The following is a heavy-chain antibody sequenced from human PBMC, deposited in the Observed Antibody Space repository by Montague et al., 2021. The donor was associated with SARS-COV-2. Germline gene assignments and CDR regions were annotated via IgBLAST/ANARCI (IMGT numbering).Heavy chain of an antibody. V-gene: IGHV4-34*01. D-gene: IGHD3-22*01. CDR2: INHSGSI. CDR3: ARVPDYYDSSGYYFDAFDI. Sequence: SETLSLTCAVYGGSFSGYYWSWIRQPPGTGLEWIGEINHSGSINYNPSLKSRVTISVDTSKNQFSLKLSSVTAADTAVYYCARVPDYYDSSGYYFDAFDIWGQGTMVTVSS. CDR1: GGSFSGYY. J-gene: IGHJ3*02.